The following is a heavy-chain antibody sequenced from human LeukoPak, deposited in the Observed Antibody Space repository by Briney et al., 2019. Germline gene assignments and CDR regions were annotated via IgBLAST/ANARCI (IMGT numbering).Heavy chain of an antibody. V-gene: IGHV1-69*04. CDR1: GGTFSSYA. CDR3: AREWLGATLGGFDY. Sequence: ASVKVSCKASGGTFSSYAISWVRQAPGQGLEWMGRIIPILGIANYAQKFQGRVTITADKSTSTAYIELSSLRSEDTAVYYCAREWLGATLGGFDYWGQGTLVTVSS. D-gene: IGHD1-26*01. CDR2: IIPILGIA. J-gene: IGHJ4*02.